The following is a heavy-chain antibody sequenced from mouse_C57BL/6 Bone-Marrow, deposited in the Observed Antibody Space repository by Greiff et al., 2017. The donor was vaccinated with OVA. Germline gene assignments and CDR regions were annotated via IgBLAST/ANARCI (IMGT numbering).Heavy chain of an antibody. V-gene: IGHV1-63*01. CDR2: IYPGGGYT. D-gene: IGHD1-1*01. J-gene: IGHJ1*03. Sequence: VQLQQSGAELVRPGTSVKMSCKASGYTFTNYWIGWAKQRPGHGLEWIGDIYPGGGYTNYNEKFKGKATLTADKSSSTAYMQFSSLTSEDSAIYYCARGRLRSGWYFDVWGTGTTVTVSS. CDR1: GYTFTNYW. CDR3: ARGRLRSGWYFDV.